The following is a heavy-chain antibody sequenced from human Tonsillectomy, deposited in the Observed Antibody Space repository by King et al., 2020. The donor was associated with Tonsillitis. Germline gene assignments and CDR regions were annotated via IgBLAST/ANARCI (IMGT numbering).Heavy chain of an antibody. J-gene: IGHJ4*02. CDR2: ISGSGDIS. Sequence: VQLVESGGGLVQPGGSLRLSCAASGFTFSTSAMSWVRQSPGKGLEWVSAISGSGDISYYADSVKGRFTISRDISKNTLHLQMNSLRADDTAVYYCARNGYFYHSSGFYYIDYFDSWGQGTLLTVSS. CDR1: GFTFSTSA. V-gene: IGHV3-23*04. D-gene: IGHD3-22*01. CDR3: ARNGYFYHSSGFYYIDYFDS.